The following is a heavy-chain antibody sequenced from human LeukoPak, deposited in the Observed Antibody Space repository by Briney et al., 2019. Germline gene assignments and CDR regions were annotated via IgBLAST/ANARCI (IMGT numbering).Heavy chain of an antibody. Sequence: GGSLRLSCAGSGFTFSSHWMNWVRQAPGKGLEWVASIKEDGSEKHYVDSVSGRFTISRDNAKNSLHLQMSSLRAEDTAVYYCARRGITISGVLVYYYSGLDVWGQGTTVTVSS. CDR1: GFTFSSHW. J-gene: IGHJ6*02. CDR2: IKEDGSEK. D-gene: IGHD3-3*01. CDR3: ARRGITISGVLVYYYSGLDV. V-gene: IGHV3-7*01.